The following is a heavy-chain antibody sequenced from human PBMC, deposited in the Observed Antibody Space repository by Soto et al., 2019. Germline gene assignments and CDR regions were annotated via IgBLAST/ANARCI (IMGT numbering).Heavy chain of an antibody. CDR2: INPNSGGT. Sequence: SVKVSCKASGYTFTGYYMHWVRQAPGQGLEWMGWINPNSGGTNYAQKFQGRVTMTRDTSISTAYMELSRLRSDDTAVYYCARDLSRWLRGIGYWGQGTLVTVSS. CDR3: ARDLSRWLRGIGY. J-gene: IGHJ4*02. CDR1: GYTFTGYY. V-gene: IGHV1-2*02. D-gene: IGHD5-12*01.